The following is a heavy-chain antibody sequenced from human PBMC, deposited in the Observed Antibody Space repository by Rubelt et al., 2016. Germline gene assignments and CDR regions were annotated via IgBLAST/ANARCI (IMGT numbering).Heavy chain of an antibody. CDR2: IYYSGST. V-gene: IGHV4-59*08. CDR1: GGSISSYY. D-gene: IGHD3-22*01. CDR3: ARRGGSSGYRGFRKKYAFDI. J-gene: IGHJ3*02. Sequence: QVQLQESGPGLVKPSETLSLTCTVSGGSISSYYWSWIRQPPGKGLEWIGYIYYSGSTNYNPSLKIRVPLSVDTSKNQFSLKLSPVTAADTAVYYCARRGGSSGYRGFRKKYAFDIWGQGTMVTVSS.